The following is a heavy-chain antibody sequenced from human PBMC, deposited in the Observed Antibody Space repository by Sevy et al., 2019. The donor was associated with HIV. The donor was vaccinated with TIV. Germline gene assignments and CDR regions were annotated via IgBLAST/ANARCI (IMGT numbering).Heavy chain of an antibody. CDR1: GYTFTSYG. Sequence: ASVKVSCKGSGYTFTSYGISWVRQAPGQGLEWMGWISAYNGNRNYAQKLQGRVTMTTDTSTSTAYMELRSLRSDDTAVYYCARAPIVVVPAAKGVYGMDVWGQGTTVTVSS. CDR3: ARAPIVVVPAAKGVYGMDV. V-gene: IGHV1-18*01. D-gene: IGHD2-2*01. CDR2: ISAYNGNR. J-gene: IGHJ6*02.